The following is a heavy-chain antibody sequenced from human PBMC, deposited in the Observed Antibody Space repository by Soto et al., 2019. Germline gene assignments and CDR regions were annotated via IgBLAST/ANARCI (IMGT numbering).Heavy chain of an antibody. CDR2: IYFSGFT. D-gene: IGHD2-2*01. J-gene: IGHJ4*02. CDR1: GATISSGDYY. Sequence: QVQLQESGPGLVKPSQTLSLTCAVSGATISSGDYYWTWIRQPPGKGLEWIGHIYFSGFTHYSPSLESRITIPIDTSRNQFSLRLNSASAPDTAVYYCARSCSGISCHGSRNSGDFWGQGTLVTVSS. V-gene: IGHV4-30-4*01. CDR3: ARSCSGISCHGSRNSGDF.